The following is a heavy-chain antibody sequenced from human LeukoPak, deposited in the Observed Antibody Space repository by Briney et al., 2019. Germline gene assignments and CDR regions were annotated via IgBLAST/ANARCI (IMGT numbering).Heavy chain of an antibody. CDR2: INGDGSSP. CDR3: ARETSGSFPY. J-gene: IGHJ4*02. V-gene: IGHV3-74*01. CDR1: GFTFSSYW. Sequence: GGSLRLSCTASGFTFSSYWMQWVRQVPGKGLVWVSRINGDGSSPSYADSVKGRFTISRDNSKNTLYLQMHNLSAEDTAVYYCARETSGSFPYWGQGTLVTVSS. D-gene: IGHD2-15*01.